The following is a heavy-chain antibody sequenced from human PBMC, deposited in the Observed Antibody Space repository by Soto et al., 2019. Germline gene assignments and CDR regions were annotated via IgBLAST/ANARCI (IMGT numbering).Heavy chain of an antibody. J-gene: IGHJ5*02. CDR2: IYYSGST. V-gene: IGHV4-30-4*01. CDR1: GGSISSGDYY. Sequence: QVQLQESGPGLVKPSQTLSLTCTVSGGSISSGDYYWSWIRQPPGKGLEWIGYIYYSGSTYYNPSLKSRVTISVDTSKNQFSLKLSSVTATDTAVYYCARDLTGTTGWFDPWGQGTLVTVSS. D-gene: IGHD1-7*01. CDR3: ARDLTGTTGWFDP.